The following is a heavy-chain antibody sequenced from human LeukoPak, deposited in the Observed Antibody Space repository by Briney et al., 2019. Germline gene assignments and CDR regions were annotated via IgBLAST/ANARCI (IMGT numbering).Heavy chain of an antibody. D-gene: IGHD3-22*01. CDR2: MNPNSGNT. CDR1: GYTFTSYG. V-gene: IGHV1-8*03. Sequence: GASVKVSCKASGYTFTSYGISWVRQAPGQGLEWMGWMNPNSGNTGYAQKFQGRVTITRNTSISTAYMELSSLRSEDTAVYYCARGDYYDSSGYNDYWGQGTLVTVSS. CDR3: ARGDYYDSSGYNDY. J-gene: IGHJ4*02.